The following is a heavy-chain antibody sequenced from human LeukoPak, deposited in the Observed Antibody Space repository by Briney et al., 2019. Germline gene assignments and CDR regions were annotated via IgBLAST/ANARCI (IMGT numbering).Heavy chain of an antibody. CDR2: ISSYNGNT. CDR3: ARPAKGAYFYYYMDV. J-gene: IGHJ6*03. D-gene: IGHD2-2*01. V-gene: IGHV1-18*01. CDR1: TYSLPTYG. Sequence: ASVKVSCKTSTYSLPTYGITWVRQAPGQGLEWMGWISSYNGNTQYAQNFQGRLSLTTDTSTNTAYLELRGLRSNDTAVYFFARPAKGAYFYYYMDVWGQGSTVTVSS.